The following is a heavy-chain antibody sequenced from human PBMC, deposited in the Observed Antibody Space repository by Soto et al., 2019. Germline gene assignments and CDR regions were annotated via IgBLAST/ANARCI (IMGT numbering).Heavy chain of an antibody. Sequence: GGSLRLSCAASGFTFSSYSMNWVRQAPGKGLEWVSSISSSSSYIYYADSVKGRFTISRDNAKNSLYLQMNSLRAEDTAVYYCARSGPEGFYYYGMDVWGQGTTVTVSS. CDR1: GFTFSSYS. D-gene: IGHD3-10*01. CDR2: ISSSSSYI. V-gene: IGHV3-21*01. CDR3: ARSGPEGFYYYGMDV. J-gene: IGHJ6*02.